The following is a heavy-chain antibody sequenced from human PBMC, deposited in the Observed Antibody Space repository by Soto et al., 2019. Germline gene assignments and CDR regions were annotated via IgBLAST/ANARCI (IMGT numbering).Heavy chain of an antibody. Sequence: QVQLQESGPGLVKPSQTLSLTCTVSGGSISSGGYYWSWIRQHPGKGLEWIGYIYYSGSTSYNPSLKSRVTISVDTSKNQFSLKLSSVTAADTAVYYCVRETDSGFLFGNDAFDIWGQGTMVTVSS. CDR2: IYYSGST. CDR3: VRETDSGFLFGNDAFDI. V-gene: IGHV4-31*03. J-gene: IGHJ3*02. D-gene: IGHD5-12*01. CDR1: GGSISSGGYY.